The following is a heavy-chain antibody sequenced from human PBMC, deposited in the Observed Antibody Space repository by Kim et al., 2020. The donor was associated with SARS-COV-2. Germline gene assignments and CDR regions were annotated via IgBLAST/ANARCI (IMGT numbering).Heavy chain of an antibody. CDR3: ARAHAQGPSDP. Sequence: SETLSLTCTVSGYSISSGYYWGWIRQPPGKGLEWIGSIYHSGSTYYNPSLKSRVTISVDTSKNQFSLKLSSVTAADTAVYYCARAHAQGPSDPWGQGTLVTVSS. V-gene: IGHV4-38-2*02. CDR1: GYSISSGYY. CDR2: IYHSGST. J-gene: IGHJ5*02.